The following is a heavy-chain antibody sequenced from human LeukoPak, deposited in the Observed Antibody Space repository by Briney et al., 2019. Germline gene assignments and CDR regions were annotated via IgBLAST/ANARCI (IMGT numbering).Heavy chain of an antibody. Sequence: PSETLSLTCTVSGGSISSSSYYWGWIRQPPGKGLEWIGRIYTSGSTNYNPSLKSRVTMSVDTSKNQFSLKLSSVTAADTAVYYCARSEINDYSRFWGQGILVTVSS. CDR3: ARSEINDYSRF. J-gene: IGHJ4*02. CDR2: IYTSGST. V-gene: IGHV4-39*07. D-gene: IGHD4-11*01. CDR1: GGSISSSSYY.